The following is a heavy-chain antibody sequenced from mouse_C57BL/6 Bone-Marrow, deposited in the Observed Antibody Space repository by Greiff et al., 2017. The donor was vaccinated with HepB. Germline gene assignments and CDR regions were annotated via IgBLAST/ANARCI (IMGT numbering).Heavy chain of an antibody. CDR1: GYTFTDYN. CDR2: INPNNGGT. V-gene: IGHV1-22*01. J-gene: IGHJ2*01. Sequence: EVMLVESGPELVKPGASVKMSCKASGYTFTDYNMHWVKQSHGKSLEWIGYINPNNGGTSYNQKFKGKATLTVNKSSSTAYMELRSLTSEDSAVYYCAPDGYYEGVLFDYWGQGTTLTVSS. CDR3: APDGYYEGVLFDY. D-gene: IGHD2-3*01.